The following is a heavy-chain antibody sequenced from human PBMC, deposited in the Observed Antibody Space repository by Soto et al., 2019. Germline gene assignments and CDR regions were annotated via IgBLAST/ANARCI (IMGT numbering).Heavy chain of an antibody. Sequence: QVQLVQSGAEVKKPGASVKVSCKASGYTFTSYAMHWVRQAPGQRLEWMGWINAGNGNTKYSQKFQGRVTITRDTSASTAYMELSSMRSEATAVYYCEGVNYYDSSGYYYGWGQGTLVTVSS. CDR1: GYTFTSYA. CDR2: INAGNGNT. CDR3: EGVNYYDSSGYYYG. D-gene: IGHD3-22*01. V-gene: IGHV1-3*01. J-gene: IGHJ4*02.